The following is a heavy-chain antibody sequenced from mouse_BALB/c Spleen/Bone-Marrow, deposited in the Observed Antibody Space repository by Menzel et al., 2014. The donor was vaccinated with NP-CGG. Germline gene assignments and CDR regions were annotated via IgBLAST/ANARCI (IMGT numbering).Heavy chain of an antibody. CDR1: GYTFTSYY. J-gene: IGHJ2*01. CDR3: ARDDYDY. V-gene: IGHV1S56*01. D-gene: IGHD2-4*01. Sequence: VQLQQSGPELVKPGASVRISCKASGYTFTSYYIHWVKQRPGQGLEWIGWIFPGNFYTKFNENFKGRATLTADRSSSTAYMHLSSLTSEDSAVYFCARDDYDYWGRGTTLTVSS. CDR2: IFPGNFYT.